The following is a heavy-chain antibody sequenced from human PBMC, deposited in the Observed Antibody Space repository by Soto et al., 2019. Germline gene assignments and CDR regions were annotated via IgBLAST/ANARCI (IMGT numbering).Heavy chain of an antibody. D-gene: IGHD2-8*02. CDR2: INPNGGST. Sequence: QVQLVQSGAEVMKPGASVKVSCKASGYTFSSYYIHWVRQAPGEGLEWIGIINPNGGSTNYAQNLKGRLPVTRDTSTATVYMDLSALTSDGTAMYYCARGLVLGDCWGQGTLVTVSS. CDR1: GYTFSSYY. J-gene: IGHJ4*02. CDR3: ARGLVLGDC. V-gene: IGHV1-46*01.